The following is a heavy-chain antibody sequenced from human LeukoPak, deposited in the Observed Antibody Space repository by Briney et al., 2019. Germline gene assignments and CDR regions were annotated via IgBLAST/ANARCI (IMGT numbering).Heavy chain of an antibody. CDR1: GGSFSGYY. Sequence: SETLSLTCAVYGGSFSGYYWSWIRQPPGKGLERIGEINHSGSTNYNPSLKSRVTISVDTSKNQFSLKLSPVTAADTAVYYCARGSAPVRGSPIDYWGQGTLVTVSS. CDR2: INHSGST. J-gene: IGHJ4*02. V-gene: IGHV4-34*01. D-gene: IGHD3-16*01. CDR3: ARGSAPVRGSPIDY.